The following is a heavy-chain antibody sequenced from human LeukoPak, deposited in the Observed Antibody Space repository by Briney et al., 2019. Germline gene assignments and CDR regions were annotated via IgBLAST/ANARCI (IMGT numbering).Heavy chain of an antibody. CDR1: GGTFSSYA. V-gene: IGHV1-69*13. Sequence: SVKVSCKASGGTFSSYAISWVRQAPGQGLEWMGGIIPIFGTANYAQKFQGRVTITADESTSTAYMELSSLRSEDTAVYYCARDAITYYYDSSGYYYWFDPWGQGTLVTVSS. CDR3: ARDAITYYYDSSGYYYWFDP. CDR2: IIPIFGTA. D-gene: IGHD3-22*01. J-gene: IGHJ5*02.